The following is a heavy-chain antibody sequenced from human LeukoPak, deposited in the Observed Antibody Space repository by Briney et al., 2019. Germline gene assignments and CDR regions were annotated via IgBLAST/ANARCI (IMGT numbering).Heavy chain of an antibody. CDR2: ISYDGSNK. D-gene: IGHD2-2*01. CDR1: GFTFSSYG. CDR3: ARDRRVPAAMDYYYYGMDV. J-gene: IGHJ6*04. Sequence: GGSLRLSCAASGFTFSSYGMHWVRQAPGKGLEWVAVISYDGSNKYYADSVKGRFTISRDNSKNTLYLQMNSLRAEDTAVYYCARDRRVPAAMDYYYYGMDVWGKGTTVTVSS. V-gene: IGHV3-30*03.